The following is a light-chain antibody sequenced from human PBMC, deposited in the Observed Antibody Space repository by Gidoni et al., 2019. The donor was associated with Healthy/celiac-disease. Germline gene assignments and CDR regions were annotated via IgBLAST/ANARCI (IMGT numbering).Light chain of an antibody. CDR3: QQPST. J-gene: IGKJ5*01. CDR1: QSVSSY. Sequence: EIVLTQSPATLSLSPGERATLSCSASQSVSSYLAWYQQKPGQAPRLLIYDASNRATGIPARFSGSGSGTDFTLTISSLEPEDFAVYYCQQPSTFGQGTRLEIK. V-gene: IGKV3-11*01. CDR2: DAS.